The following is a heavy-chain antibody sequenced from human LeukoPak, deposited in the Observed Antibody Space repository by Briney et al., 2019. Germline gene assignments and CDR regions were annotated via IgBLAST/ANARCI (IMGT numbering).Heavy chain of an antibody. Sequence: SETLSLTCTVSGSSINTPYYWAWIRQPPGEGLEWIGNIFHGVTTFYNPSLMNRFAISVDTSKNQFSLKLTSVTAADTAVYYCARDATIAAPLMSWGQGTLVIVSS. J-gene: IGHJ4*02. CDR3: ARDATIAAPLMS. D-gene: IGHD6-13*01. V-gene: IGHV4-38-2*02. CDR1: GSSINTPYY. CDR2: IFHGVTT.